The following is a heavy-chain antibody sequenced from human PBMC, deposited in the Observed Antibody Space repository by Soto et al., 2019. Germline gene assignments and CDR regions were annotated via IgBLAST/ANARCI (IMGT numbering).Heavy chain of an antibody. J-gene: IGHJ4*02. CDR2: INAANGDT. CDR3: ARSIVVVTALDY. Sequence: ASVKVSCKASGYTFNKYPMHWVRQAPGQGLEWMGFINAANGDTKYSQKFQGRVTITRDTSASTAYMKLSSLRSEDTAVYYCARSIVVVTALDYWGQGTLVTVSS. D-gene: IGHD2-21*02. CDR1: GYTFNKYP. V-gene: IGHV1-3*01.